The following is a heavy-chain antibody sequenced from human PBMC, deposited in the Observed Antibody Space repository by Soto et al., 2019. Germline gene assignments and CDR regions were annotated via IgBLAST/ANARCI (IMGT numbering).Heavy chain of an antibody. CDR2: IYYSGST. CDR3: ARSPKYYESGGNSWPLAY. J-gene: IGHJ4*02. V-gene: IGHV4-39*01. Sequence: SETLSLTCTVSGGSISSSIYHWGRNRQPPGKGLEWIGSIYYSGSTYYNPSLESRVTMSVGTSENQFSLKLTSVTAADTAVYYWARSPKYYESGGNSWPLAYWGQGTLVTVSS. D-gene: IGHD3-22*01. CDR1: GGSISSSIYH.